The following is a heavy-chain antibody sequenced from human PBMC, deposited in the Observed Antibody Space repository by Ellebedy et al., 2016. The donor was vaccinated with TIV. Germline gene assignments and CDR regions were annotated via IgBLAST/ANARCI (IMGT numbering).Heavy chain of an antibody. D-gene: IGHD6-13*01. CDR1: GVSFSGYY. J-gene: IGHJ6*03. Sequence: SETLSLTXAVYGVSFSGYYWSWIRQPPGKRLEWIGEINHSGSTNYNPSLKSRVTISVDTSKNQFSLKLSSVTAADTAVYYCARSSRSNYMDVWGKGTTVTVSS. CDR3: ARSSRSNYMDV. V-gene: IGHV4-34*01. CDR2: INHSGST.